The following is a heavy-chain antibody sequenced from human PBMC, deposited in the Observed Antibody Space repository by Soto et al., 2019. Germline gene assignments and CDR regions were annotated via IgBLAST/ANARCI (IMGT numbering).Heavy chain of an antibody. Sequence: QVQLQESGPGLVKPSGTLSLTCAVSGGSISSSNWWSWVRQPPGKGLGWIGEIYHSVSTNYNPSLESRVTIPVDKSKNQLCLKLSSVSAADTAVYFCARGLSNLSPLDYWGQGTLVTVSS. J-gene: IGHJ4*02. D-gene: IGHD3-16*02. CDR2: IYHSVST. CDR1: GGSISSSNW. CDR3: ARGLSNLSPLDY. V-gene: IGHV4-4*02.